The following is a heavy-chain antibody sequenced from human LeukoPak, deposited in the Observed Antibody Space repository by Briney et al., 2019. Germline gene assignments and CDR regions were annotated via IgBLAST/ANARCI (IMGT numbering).Heavy chain of an antibody. J-gene: IGHJ3*02. CDR3: ARLGMVATGAFDI. Sequence: SETLSLTCTVSGGSISSYYWSWIRQPPGKGLEWIGYIYYSGSTNYNPSLKSRVTISVGTSKNQFSLKLSSVTAADTAVYYCARLGMVATGAFDIWGQGTMVTVSS. V-gene: IGHV4-59*08. CDR1: GGSISSYY. CDR2: IYYSGST. D-gene: IGHD5-12*01.